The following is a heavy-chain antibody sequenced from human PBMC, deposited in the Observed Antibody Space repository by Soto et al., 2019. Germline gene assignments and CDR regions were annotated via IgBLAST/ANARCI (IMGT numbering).Heavy chain of an antibody. J-gene: IGHJ6*02. Sequence: SETLSLTCTVSGDSVTSGSHYWSWIRQPPGKGLEYIGYIFYSENTSYHPSLKSRVTISVDTSKNQFSLKLSSVTAADTALYYCARAPVEMATIGYYYSYGVDDWGQGTTVTVSS. CDR3: ARAPVEMATIGYYYSYGVDD. V-gene: IGHV4-61*01. CDR1: GDSVTSGSHY. D-gene: IGHD5-12*01. CDR2: IFYSENT.